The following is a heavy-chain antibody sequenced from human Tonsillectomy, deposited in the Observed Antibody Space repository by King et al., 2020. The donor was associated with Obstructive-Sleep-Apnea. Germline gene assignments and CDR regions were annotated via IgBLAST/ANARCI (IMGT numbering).Heavy chain of an antibody. CDR1: GFTFRDYW. J-gene: IGHJ4*02. V-gene: IGHV3-7*01. D-gene: IGHD5-18*01. CDR2: IDQDGSGK. Sequence: VQLVESGGGLVQPGGSLTLSCAVSGFTFRDYWMNWVRQAPGKGLEWVANIDQDGSGKYYVDSVKGRFTISRDNAKNSLYLQMNSLRAEDTAVYFCARGRRWIQLWAFDYWGQGTLVTVSS. CDR3: ARGRRWIQLWAFDY.